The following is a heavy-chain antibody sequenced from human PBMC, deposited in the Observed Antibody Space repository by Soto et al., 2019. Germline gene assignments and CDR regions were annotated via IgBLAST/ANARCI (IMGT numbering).Heavy chain of an antibody. V-gene: IGHV3-21*06. D-gene: IGHD3-16*01. CDR2: ISDDSSYI. Sequence: PXGSLRLSCASSVFMFSAYTMNWVRQAPGKGLEWLSSISDDSSYIDYADSLRGRFTVSRDNARNSLYLQIDSLGVEDTAVYYCATPYYFNHWGPGTLVIVSS. J-gene: IGHJ1*01. CDR3: ATPYYFNH. CDR1: VFMFSAYT.